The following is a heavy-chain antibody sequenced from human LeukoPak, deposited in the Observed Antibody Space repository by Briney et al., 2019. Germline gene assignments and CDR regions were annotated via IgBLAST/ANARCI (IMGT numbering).Heavy chain of an antibody. CDR2: INPNSGGT. Sequence: ASVKVSCKASGYTFTGYYIHWVRQAPGQGLEWMGWINPNSGGTYYAQKFQGRVTMTRDTSVSTAYMELSRLKSDDTAVYYCARWESRIVNALDIWGQGTMVTVSS. CDR1: GYTFTGYY. J-gene: IGHJ3*02. D-gene: IGHD1-26*01. CDR3: ARWESRIVNALDI. V-gene: IGHV1-2*02.